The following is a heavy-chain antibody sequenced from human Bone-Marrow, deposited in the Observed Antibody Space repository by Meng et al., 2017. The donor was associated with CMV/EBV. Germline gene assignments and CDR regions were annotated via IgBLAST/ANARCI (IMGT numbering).Heavy chain of an antibody. J-gene: IGHJ3*02. CDR1: GFTFSSYS. V-gene: IGHV3-21*01. CDR3: ARDDGCSGSSYEAAFDI. D-gene: IGHD6-13*01. CDR2: ISSSSSYI. Sequence: GESLKISCAASGFTFSSYSMNWVRQAPGKGLEWVSSISSSSSYIYYADSVKGRFTISRDNAKNSLYLQMNSLRAEDTAVYYCARDDGCSGSSYEAAFDIWGQGTMVTVSS.